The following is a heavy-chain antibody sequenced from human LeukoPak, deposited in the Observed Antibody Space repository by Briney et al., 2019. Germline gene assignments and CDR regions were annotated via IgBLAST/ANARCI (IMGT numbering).Heavy chain of an antibody. Sequence: SGGSLRLSCAASGFTFSSYWMSWVRQAPGKGLEWVAVISYDGSNKYYADSVKGRFTISRDNSKNTLYLQMNSLRAEDTAVYYCAKDRYYDSSGGLFDPWGQGTLVTVSS. CDR3: AKDRYYDSSGGLFDP. D-gene: IGHD3-22*01. J-gene: IGHJ5*02. V-gene: IGHV3-30*18. CDR2: ISYDGSNK. CDR1: GFTFSSYW.